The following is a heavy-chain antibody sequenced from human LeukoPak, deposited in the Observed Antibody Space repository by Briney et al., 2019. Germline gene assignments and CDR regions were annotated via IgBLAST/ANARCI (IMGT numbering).Heavy chain of an antibody. V-gene: IGHV1-46*01. J-gene: IGHJ4*02. CDR3: ARNVDTAMDNYFDY. CDR2: INPSGGST. CDR1: GGTFSSYA. Sequence: ASVKVSCKASGGTFSSYAISWVRQAPGQGLEWMGIINPSGGSTSYAQKFQGRVTMTRDTSTSTVYMELSSLRSEDTAVYYCARNVDTAMDNYFDYWGQGTLVTVSS. D-gene: IGHD5-18*01.